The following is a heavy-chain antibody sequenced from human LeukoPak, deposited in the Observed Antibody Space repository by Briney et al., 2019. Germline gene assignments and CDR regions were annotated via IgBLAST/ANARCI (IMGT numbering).Heavy chain of an antibody. D-gene: IGHD6-19*01. J-gene: IGHJ4*02. CDR3: ARDLRKFQWLPSYFDY. CDR1: GFTFSSYG. V-gene: IGHV3-33*01. CDR2: IWYDGSNK. Sequence: GRSLRLSCAASGFTFSSYGMHWVRQAPGKGLEWVAVIWYDGSNKNYADSVKGRFTISRDNSKNTLYLQMNSLRAEDTAVYYCARDLRKFQWLPSYFDYWGQGTLVTVSS.